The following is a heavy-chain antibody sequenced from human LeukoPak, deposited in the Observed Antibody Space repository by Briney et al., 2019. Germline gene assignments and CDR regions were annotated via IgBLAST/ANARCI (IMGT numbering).Heavy chain of an antibody. Sequence: PSETLSLTCTVSGGSISSYYWSWIRQPPGKGLEWIGYIYYSGSTNYNPSLKSRVTISVDTSKNQFSLKLSSVTAADTAVYYCARMGAVAGIRVRGMVPDYWGQGTLVTVSS. CDR1: GGSISSYY. J-gene: IGHJ4*02. CDR2: IYYSGST. D-gene: IGHD6-19*01. CDR3: ARMGAVAGIRVRGMVPDY. V-gene: IGHV4-59*08.